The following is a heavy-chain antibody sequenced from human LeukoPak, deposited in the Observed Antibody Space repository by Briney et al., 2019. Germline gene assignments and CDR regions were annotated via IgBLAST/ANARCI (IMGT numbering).Heavy chain of an antibody. D-gene: IGHD3-3*01. Sequence: SETLSLTCTVSGGSISSSSYYWGWIRQPPGKGLEWIGEINHSGSTNYNPSLKSRVTISVDTSKNQFSLKLSSVTAADTAVYYCARDPQTYYDFWSGYWGYYFDYWGQGTLVTVSS. CDR1: GGSISSSSYY. J-gene: IGHJ4*02. V-gene: IGHV4-39*07. CDR3: ARDPQTYYDFWSGYWGYYFDY. CDR2: INHSGST.